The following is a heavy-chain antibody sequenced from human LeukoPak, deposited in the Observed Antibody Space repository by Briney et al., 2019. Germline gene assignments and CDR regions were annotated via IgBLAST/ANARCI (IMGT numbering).Heavy chain of an antibody. D-gene: IGHD3-3*01. V-gene: IGHV4-31*03. CDR2: IYYSGST. CDR1: GGSISSGGYY. Sequence: SQTLSLTCTVSGGSISSGGYYWSWIRQHPGKGLEWIGYIYYSGSTYYNPSLKSRVTISVDTSKNQFSLKLSSVTAADTAVYYCARARYDFWSGWIDYWGQGTLVTVSS. J-gene: IGHJ4*02. CDR3: ARARYDFWSGWIDY.